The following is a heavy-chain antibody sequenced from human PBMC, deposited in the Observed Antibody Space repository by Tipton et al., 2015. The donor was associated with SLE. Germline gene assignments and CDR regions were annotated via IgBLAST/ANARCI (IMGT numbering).Heavy chain of an antibody. CDR3: VRGPWAYYYYMDV. CDR2: IYYSGTAH. D-gene: IGHD7-27*01. CDR1: GGTISSRSHY. V-gene: IGHV4-39*07. Sequence: GLVKPSETLSLTCSVSGGTISSRSHYWGWIRQPPGKGLEWIGSIYYSGTAHYENPSLKSRVTISIDTSNNQFSLRLISVTAADTAVYYCVRGPWAYYYYMDVWGKGTKVTVSS. J-gene: IGHJ6*03.